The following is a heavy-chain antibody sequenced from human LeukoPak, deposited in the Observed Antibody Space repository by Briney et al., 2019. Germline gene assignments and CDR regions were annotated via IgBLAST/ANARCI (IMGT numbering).Heavy chain of an antibody. CDR2: MNPNSGNT. D-gene: IGHD5-24*01. CDR1: GYTFTSYD. J-gene: IGHJ3*02. CDR3: ARGVDGYNSDAFDI. Sequence: ASVKVSCKASGYTFTSYDINWVRQATGQGLEWMGWMNPNSGNTGYAQKFQGRVTITTDESTSTAYMELSSLRSEDTAVYYCARGVDGYNSDAFDIWGQGTMVTVSS. V-gene: IGHV1-8*01.